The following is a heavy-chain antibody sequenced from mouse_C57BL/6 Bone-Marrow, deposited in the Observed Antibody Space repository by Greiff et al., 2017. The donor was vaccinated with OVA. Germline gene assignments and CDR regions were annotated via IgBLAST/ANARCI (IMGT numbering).Heavy chain of an antibody. CDR3: ARPPFYYDYDGGY. D-gene: IGHD2-4*01. CDR2: IHPNSGST. Sequence: VQLQQPGAELVKPGASVKLSCKASGYTFTSYWMHWVKQRPGQGLEWIGMIHPNSGSTNYNEKFKSKATLTVDKSSSTAYMQLSSLTSEDSAVYYCARPPFYYDYDGGYWGQGTTLTVSS. V-gene: IGHV1-64*01. CDR1: GYTFTSYW. J-gene: IGHJ2*01.